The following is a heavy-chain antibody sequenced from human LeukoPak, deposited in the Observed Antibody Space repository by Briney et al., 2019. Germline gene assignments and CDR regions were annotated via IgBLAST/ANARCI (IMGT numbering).Heavy chain of an antibody. CDR2: INPNSGVT. J-gene: IGHJ4*02. CDR1: VYTFTGYY. D-gene: IGHD5-18*01. CDR3: ARDLLLDS. Sequence: ASVKVSCKASVYTFTGYYMHWVRQAPGQGLEWMGWINPNSGVTNYAQNFQGRVTMTRDTSISTAFMELTSLRPDDTAVYYCARDLLLDSWGQGTLVTVSS. V-gene: IGHV1-2*02.